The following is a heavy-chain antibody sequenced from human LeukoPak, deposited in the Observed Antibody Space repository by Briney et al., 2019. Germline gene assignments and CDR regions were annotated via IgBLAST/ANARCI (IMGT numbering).Heavy chain of an antibody. Sequence: GGSLRLSCAASGFTFSSYWMSWVRQAPGKGLEWVANIKQDGSEKYYVDSVKGRFTISRDNAKNSLYLQMNSLRAEDTAAYYCARDLDYDFWSGYYYGMDVWGQGTTVTVSS. CDR2: IKQDGSEK. V-gene: IGHV3-7*01. D-gene: IGHD3-3*01. J-gene: IGHJ6*02. CDR1: GFTFSSYW. CDR3: ARDLDYDFWSGYYYGMDV.